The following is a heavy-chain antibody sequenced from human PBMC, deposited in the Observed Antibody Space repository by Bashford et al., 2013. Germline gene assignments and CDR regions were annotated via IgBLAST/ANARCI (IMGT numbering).Heavy chain of an antibody. CDR2: INHSGST. CDR1: GGSFSGYY. Sequence: SETLSLTCAVYGGSFSGYYWSWIRQPPGKGLEWIGEINHSGSTNYNPSLKSRVTISVDTSKNQFSLKLSSVTAADTAVYYCARGVSGLGDTSCYFDPWGQGTLVTVSS. J-gene: IGHJ5*02. CDR3: ARGVSGLGDTSCYFDP. V-gene: IGHV4-34*01. D-gene: IGHD2-2*01.